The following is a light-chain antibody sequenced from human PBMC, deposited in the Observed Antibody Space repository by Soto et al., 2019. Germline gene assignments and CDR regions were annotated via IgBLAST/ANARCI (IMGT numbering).Light chain of an antibody. CDR2: EGS. CDR1: SSDFGSYNL. Sequence: QSALTQPASVSGSPGQSITISCTGTSSDFGSYNLVSWYQQHPGKAPKLMIYEGSKRPSGVSNRFSGSKSGNTASLTISGLQAEDEADYYCSSYAGSSTYVFGTGTKVTVL. CDR3: SSYAGSSTYV. J-gene: IGLJ1*01. V-gene: IGLV2-23*01.